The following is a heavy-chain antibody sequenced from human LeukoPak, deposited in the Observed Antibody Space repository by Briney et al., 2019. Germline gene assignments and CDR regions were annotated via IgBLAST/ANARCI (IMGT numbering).Heavy chain of an antibody. CDR3: ARWRTAKAAFDY. Sequence: SETLSLTCTVSGGSISSNSYYWGWIRLPPGKGLEWIGSIYFSGSPYYNPSLKSRVTMSVDTSKNQFSLKVSSVTAADTAVYYCARWRTAKAAFDYWGQGTLVTVSS. CDR2: IYFSGSP. CDR1: GGSISSNSYY. J-gene: IGHJ4*02. V-gene: IGHV4-39*01. D-gene: IGHD2-15*01.